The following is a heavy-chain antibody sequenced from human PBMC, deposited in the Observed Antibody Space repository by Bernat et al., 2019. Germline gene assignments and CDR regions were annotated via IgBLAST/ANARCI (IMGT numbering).Heavy chain of an antibody. CDR1: GGSFSGYY. Sequence: QVQLQQWGAGLLKPSETLSLTCAVYGGSFSGYYWSWIRQPPGKGLEWIGEINHSGSTNYNPSLKSRVTISVDTSKNQLSLKLSSVTAADTAVYYCARVSPSYGYYYYYGMDVWGQGTTVTVSS. J-gene: IGHJ6*02. CDR3: ARVSPSYGYYYYYGMDV. CDR2: INHSGST. D-gene: IGHD5-18*01. V-gene: IGHV4-34*01.